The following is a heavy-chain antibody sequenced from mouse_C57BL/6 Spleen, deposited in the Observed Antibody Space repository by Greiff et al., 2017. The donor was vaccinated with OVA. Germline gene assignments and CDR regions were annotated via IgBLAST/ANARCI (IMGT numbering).Heavy chain of an antibody. CDR2: INPSTGGT. D-gene: IGHD1-1*01. V-gene: IGHV1-42*01. CDR1: GYSFTGYY. Sequence: VQLQQSGPELVKPGASVKISCKASGYSFTGYYMNWVKQSPEKSLEWIGEINPSTGGTTYNQKFKAKATLTVDKSSSTAYMQLKSLTSEDSAVYYCAQGLRGFAYWGQGTLVTVSA. J-gene: IGHJ3*01. CDR3: AQGLRGFAY.